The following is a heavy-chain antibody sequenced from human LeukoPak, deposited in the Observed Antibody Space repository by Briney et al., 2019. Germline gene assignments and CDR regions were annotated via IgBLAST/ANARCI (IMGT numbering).Heavy chain of an antibody. CDR1: GGSISSGGYY. CDR3: AGDGGGGSSIAARYFDY. V-gene: IGHV4-31*03. J-gene: IGHJ4*02. D-gene: IGHD6-6*01. CDR2: IYYSGST. Sequence: SQTLSLTCTVSGGSISSGGYYWSWIRQHPGKGLEWIGYIYYSGSTYYNPSLKSRVTISVDTSKNQFSLKLSSVTAADTAVYYCAGDGGGGSSIAARYFDYWGQGTLVTVSS.